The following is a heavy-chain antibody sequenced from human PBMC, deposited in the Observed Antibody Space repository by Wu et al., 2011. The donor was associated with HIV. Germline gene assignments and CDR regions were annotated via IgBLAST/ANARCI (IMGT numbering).Heavy chain of an antibody. CDR3: ARVAPPNYYDSSGLFDY. J-gene: IGHJ4*02. Sequence: QVQLVQSGAEVKKPGSSVKVSCKASGGTFSSYAISWVRQAPGQGLEWMGGIIPIFGTANYAQKFQGRVTITADKSTSTAYMELSSLRSEDTAVYYCARVAPPNYYDSSGLFDYWGQGTLVHRLL. CDR1: GGTFSSYA. V-gene: IGHV1-69*14. D-gene: IGHD3-22*01. CDR2: IIPIFGTA.